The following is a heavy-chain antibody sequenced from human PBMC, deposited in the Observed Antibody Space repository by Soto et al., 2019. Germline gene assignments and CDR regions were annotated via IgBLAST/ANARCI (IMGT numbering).Heavy chain of an antibody. CDR2: IWFDGSQQ. CDR1: GFSFSSFG. D-gene: IGHD2-2*01. Sequence: QVQLVESGGGVVQPGRSLRLSCAASGFSFSSFGMHWVRQAPGKGLEWVAIIWFDGSQQHYADSVKGRFTISRDTSKNILYLQMNTLSAEDTAVYYCTRDSTSAFDYWGRGTLVTVSS. CDR3: TRDSTSAFDY. V-gene: IGHV3-33*01. J-gene: IGHJ4*02.